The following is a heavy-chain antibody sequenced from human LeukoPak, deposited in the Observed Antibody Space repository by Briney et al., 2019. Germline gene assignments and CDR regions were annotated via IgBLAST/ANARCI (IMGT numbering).Heavy chain of an antibody. J-gene: IGHJ3*02. V-gene: IGHV3-74*01. CDR3: ATFSFGASGSSDPVDI. D-gene: IGHD3-10*01. CDR1: GFPFCGYW. Sequence: GGSLRLSCAASGFPFCGYWMHWVRQAPGKGLVWVSRINSDGSNTNYADSVKGRFTISRDNAKNTLYLQMSSLRAEDTAVYYCATFSFGASGSSDPVDIWGQGTLVTVSS. CDR2: INSDGSNT.